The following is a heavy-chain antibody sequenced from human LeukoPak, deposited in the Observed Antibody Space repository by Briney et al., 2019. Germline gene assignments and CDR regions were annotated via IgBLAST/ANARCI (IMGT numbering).Heavy chain of an antibody. Sequence: SVKVSCKASGGTFSSYTISWVRQAPGQGLEWMGRIIPILGIANYAQKLQGRVTMTTDTSTSTAYMELRSLRSDDTAVYYCARDCSGGSCLDGMDVWGKGTTVTVSS. CDR2: IIPILGIA. CDR1: GGTFSSYT. CDR3: ARDCSGGSCLDGMDV. V-gene: IGHV1-69*04. D-gene: IGHD2-15*01. J-gene: IGHJ6*04.